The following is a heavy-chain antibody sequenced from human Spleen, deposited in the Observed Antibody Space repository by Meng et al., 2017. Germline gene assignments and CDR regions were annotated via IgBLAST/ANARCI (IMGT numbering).Heavy chain of an antibody. J-gene: IGHJ4*02. D-gene: IGHD3-10*01. V-gene: IGHV4-34*02. Sequence: QVQLQQWGAGLLKPSETLSLPCAVYGGSFSNYYWSWIRQSPVKGLEWIGEINDSGTTKYNPSLKSRVTISLDTSKNQFSLNLSSVTAADTAVFYCAGGGSLPMVLSYWGQGSRVTVAS. CDR1: GGSFSNYY. CDR3: AGGGSLPMVLSY. CDR2: INDSGTT.